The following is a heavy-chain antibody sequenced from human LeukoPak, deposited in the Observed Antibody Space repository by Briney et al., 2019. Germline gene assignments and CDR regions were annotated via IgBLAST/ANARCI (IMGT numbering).Heavy chain of an antibody. Sequence: SETLSLTCTVSGGSISSYYWSWIRQPPGKGLGWIGYIYYSGSTNYNPSLKSRVTISVDTSKNQFSLKLSSVTAADTAVYYCARGGQYYDFWSGYRYYFDYWGQGTLVTVSS. J-gene: IGHJ4*02. CDR1: GGSISSYY. V-gene: IGHV4-59*01. CDR3: ARGGQYYDFWSGYRYYFDY. CDR2: IYYSGST. D-gene: IGHD3-3*01.